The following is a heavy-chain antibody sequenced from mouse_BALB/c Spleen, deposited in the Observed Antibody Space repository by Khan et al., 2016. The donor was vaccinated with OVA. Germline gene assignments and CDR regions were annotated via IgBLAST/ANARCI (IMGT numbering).Heavy chain of an antibody. Sequence: EVELVESGPGLVKPSQSLSLTCTVTGYSITSDYVWNFLRPFPGSILEWIAYISYGSCTNYIPSLKGRISIPRDTSKNQFFLQLSSLTTEDTATDYCARTARIKYWGQGTLLTVSA. CDR2: ISYGSCT. D-gene: IGHD1-2*01. CDR1: GYSITSDYV. V-gene: IGHV3-2*02. J-gene: IGHJ2*01. CDR3: ARTARIKY.